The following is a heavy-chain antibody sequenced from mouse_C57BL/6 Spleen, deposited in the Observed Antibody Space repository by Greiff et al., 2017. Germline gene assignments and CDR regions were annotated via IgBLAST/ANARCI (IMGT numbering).Heavy chain of an antibody. CDR3: AKTGVYAMDY. Sequence: VQLQQSGAELVRPGASVKLSCKASGYTFTDYYINWVKQRPGQGLEWIARIYPGSGYTYSNEKFKGKATLTAEKSSSTAYMQLSSLTSEDSAVYFCAKTGVYAMDYWGQGTSVTVSS. J-gene: IGHJ4*01. CDR2: IYPGSGYT. D-gene: IGHD4-1*01. CDR1: GYTFTDYY. V-gene: IGHV1-76*01.